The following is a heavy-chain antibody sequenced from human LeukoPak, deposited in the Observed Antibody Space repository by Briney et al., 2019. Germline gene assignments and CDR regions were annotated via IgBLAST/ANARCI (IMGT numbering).Heavy chain of an antibody. Sequence: AGGSLRLSCAASGFTFSSYGMHWVRQAPGKGLEWVAVIWYDGSNKYYADSVKGRFTISRDNSKNTLYLQMNSLRAEDTAVYYCARISYYDFWSGYYTGADVWGQGTTVTVSS. CDR1: GFTFSSYG. J-gene: IGHJ6*02. CDR2: IWYDGSNK. CDR3: ARISYYDFWSGYYTGADV. V-gene: IGHV3-33*01. D-gene: IGHD3-3*01.